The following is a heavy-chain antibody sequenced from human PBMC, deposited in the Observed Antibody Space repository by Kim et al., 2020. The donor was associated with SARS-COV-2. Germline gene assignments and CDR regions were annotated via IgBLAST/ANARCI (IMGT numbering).Heavy chain of an antibody. V-gene: IGHV3-23*01. CDR3: AKDHGSRLAPLYSSSWYGSDY. Sequence: GGSLRLSCAASGFTFSSYAMSWVRQAPGKGLEWVSAISGSGGSTYYADSVKGRFTISRDNSKNTLYLQMNSLRAEDTAVYYCAKDHGSRLAPLYSSSWYGSDYWGQGTLVTVSS. CDR2: ISGSGGST. D-gene: IGHD6-13*01. J-gene: IGHJ4*02. CDR1: GFTFSSYA.